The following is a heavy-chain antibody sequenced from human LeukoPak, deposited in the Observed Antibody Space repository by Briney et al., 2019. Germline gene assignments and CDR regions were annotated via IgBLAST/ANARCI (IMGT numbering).Heavy chain of an antibody. CDR1: GGSISSGGYY. D-gene: IGHD3-16*02. Sequence: KPSETLSLTCTVSGGSISSGGYYWSWIRQHPGKGLEWIGFIYYSGSTYYNPSRKSRVTFSVDTTKNQFSLKLSSVNAADTAVYYCARAVYDYIWGSYRFDYWGQGTLVTVSS. CDR2: IYYSGST. CDR3: ARAVYDYIWGSYRFDY. J-gene: IGHJ4*02. V-gene: IGHV4-31*03.